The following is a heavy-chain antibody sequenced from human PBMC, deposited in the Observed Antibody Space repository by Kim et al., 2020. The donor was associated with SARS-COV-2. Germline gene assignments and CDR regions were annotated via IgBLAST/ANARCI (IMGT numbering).Heavy chain of an antibody. V-gene: IGHV6-1*01. D-gene: IGHD6-19*01. CDR2: TYYRSKWYN. J-gene: IGHJ4*01. CDR1: GDSVSSNSAA. CDR3: ARVNTEKYSSGWYSPDY. Sequence: SQTLSLTCAISGDSVSSNSAAWNWTRQSPSRGLEWLGRTYYRSKWYNDYAVSVKSRITINPDTSKNQFSLQLNSVTPEDTAVYYCARVNTEKYSSGWYSPDYWGHGTLVTVSS.